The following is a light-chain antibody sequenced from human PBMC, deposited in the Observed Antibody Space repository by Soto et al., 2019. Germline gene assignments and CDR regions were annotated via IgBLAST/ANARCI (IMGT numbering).Light chain of an antibody. V-gene: IGKV3-20*01. J-gene: IGKJ1*01. CDR1: QSVTNTY. CDR2: ATS. CDR3: QQYGSSQWT. Sequence: EIVLTQSPGTVSLSPGERATLSCRASQSVTNTYLAWYQQRPGQAPRVLLYATSSRATGIPDRFSGSGSGTDFTLTISRLEPEDFAVYYCQQYGSSQWTFGQGTKVDIK.